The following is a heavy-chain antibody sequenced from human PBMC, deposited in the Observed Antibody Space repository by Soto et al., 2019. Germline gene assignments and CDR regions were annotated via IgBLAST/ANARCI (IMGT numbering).Heavy chain of an antibody. CDR2: INWNSGSI. CDR3: VKDESINWYSGHFRH. Sequence: GGSLRRSCAGSGFSCDDYAMHWVRQVPGKGLEWVSGINWNSGSIGYGDSVKGRFAISRDNAKNCLHLQMNSLSAEDTAFYYCVKDESINWYSGHFRHWRQGTLFTVSS. CDR1: GFSCDDYA. V-gene: IGHV3-9*01. D-gene: IGHD6-13*01. J-gene: IGHJ1*01.